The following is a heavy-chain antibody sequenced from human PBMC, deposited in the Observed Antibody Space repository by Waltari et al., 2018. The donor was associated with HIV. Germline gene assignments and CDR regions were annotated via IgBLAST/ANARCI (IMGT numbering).Heavy chain of an antibody. Sequence: EVRLVESGGGLVQPGGSLRLSCAASGFDFGSYAMSWVRQAPGRGLEWIALITGSGGTAYVESVKGRLTISRDNAGNTLYLQMATLTADDTALYYCARESEHWGQGTRVIVSS. D-gene: IGHD3-3*01. CDR3: ARESEH. J-gene: IGHJ1*01. V-gene: IGHV3-23*04. CDR1: GFDFGSYA. CDR2: ITGSGGTA.